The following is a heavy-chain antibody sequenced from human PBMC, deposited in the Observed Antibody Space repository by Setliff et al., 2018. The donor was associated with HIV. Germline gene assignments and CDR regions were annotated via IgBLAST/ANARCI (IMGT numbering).Heavy chain of an antibody. D-gene: IGHD3-22*01. J-gene: IGHJ4*02. CDR1: GGSIRSSSYQ. Sequence: SETLSLTCTVSGGSIRSSSYQWGWIRQPPGKGLEWIGYIYTSGSTNYNPSLKSRVTISVDTSKNQFSLKLSSVTAADTAVYYCARGLSFYDPGGFDYWGQGTLVTVS. CDR3: ARGLSFYDPGGFDY. V-gene: IGHV4-61*05. CDR2: IYTSGST.